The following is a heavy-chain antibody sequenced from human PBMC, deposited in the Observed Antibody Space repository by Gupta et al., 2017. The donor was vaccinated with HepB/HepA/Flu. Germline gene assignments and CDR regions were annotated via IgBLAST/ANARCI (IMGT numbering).Heavy chain of an antibody. CDR1: GFTSRSYA. D-gene: IGHD2-2*01. CDR2: ISGSGGST. Sequence: EVQLLESGGGLVQLGGSLRLSCAASGFTSRSYAMSWVRKVPGKGLEWVSAISGSGGSTYYADSVKGRFTISRDNSKNTLYLQMNSLRAEDTAVYYCAKDSSCSSTSCYSTYWGQGTLVTVSS. CDR3: AKDSSCSSTSCYSTY. J-gene: IGHJ4*02. V-gene: IGHV3-23*01.